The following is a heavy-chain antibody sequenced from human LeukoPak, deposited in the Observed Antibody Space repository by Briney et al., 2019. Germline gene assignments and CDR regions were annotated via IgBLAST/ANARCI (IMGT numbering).Heavy chain of an antibody. CDR1: GGAISSSSYY. Sequence: SETLSLTCTVSGGAISSSSYYWGWIRQPPGKGLEWIGSIYYSGSTYYNPSLKSRVTISVDTSKNQFSLKLSSVTAADTAVYYCASLSDYGDQLDYWGQGTLVTVSS. D-gene: IGHD4-17*01. CDR2: IYYSGST. J-gene: IGHJ4*02. V-gene: IGHV4-39*01. CDR3: ASLSDYGDQLDY.